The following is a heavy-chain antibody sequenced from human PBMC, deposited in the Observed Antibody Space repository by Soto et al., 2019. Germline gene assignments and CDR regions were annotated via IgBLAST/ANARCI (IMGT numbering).Heavy chain of an antibody. CDR2: INHSGST. V-gene: IGHV4-34*01. Sequence: SETLSLTCAVYGGSFSGYYWSWIRQPPGKGLEWIGEINHSGSTNYNPSLKSRVTISVDTSKNQFSLKLSSVTAADTAVYYCASLATIRVGATTDYYYGMDVWGQGTTVTV. CDR3: ASLATIRVGATTDYYYGMDV. J-gene: IGHJ6*02. D-gene: IGHD1-26*01. CDR1: GGSFSGYY.